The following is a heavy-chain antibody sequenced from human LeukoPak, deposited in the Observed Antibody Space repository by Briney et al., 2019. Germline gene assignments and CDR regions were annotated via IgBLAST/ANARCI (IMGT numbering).Heavy chain of an antibody. CDR3: AKITGSCFDY. V-gene: IGHV3-23*01. Sequence: GGSLRLSCAASGFIFSNAWMSWVRQAPGKGLEWVSAISGGGGSTYYADSVKGRFTISRDNSKNTLYLQMNSLRAEDTAVYYCAKITGSCFDYWGQGTLVTVSS. J-gene: IGHJ4*02. CDR2: ISGGGGST. D-gene: IGHD3-16*01. CDR1: GFIFSNAW.